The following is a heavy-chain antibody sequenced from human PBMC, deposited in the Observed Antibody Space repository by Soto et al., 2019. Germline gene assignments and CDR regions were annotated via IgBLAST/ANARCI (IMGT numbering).Heavy chain of an antibody. Sequence: QVQLQESGPGLVKPSETLSLTCSVSGGSIINYYWGWIRQPPGKGLEWIGYIYDTGSTNYNPSLKCRVTISVDTSKNQFSLRLSSLTAADTAVYYCARDEADTNVNAYDIWGPGTIVTVSS. V-gene: IGHV4-59*01. CDR1: GGSIINYY. J-gene: IGHJ3*02. CDR3: ARDEADTNVNAYDI. D-gene: IGHD6-19*01. CDR2: IYDTGST.